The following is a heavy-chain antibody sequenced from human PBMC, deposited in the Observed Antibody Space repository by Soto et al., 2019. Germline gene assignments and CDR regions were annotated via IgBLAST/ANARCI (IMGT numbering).Heavy chain of an antibody. J-gene: IGHJ4*02. CDR3: ATFGSRSGDGGVIVY. CDR1: GYSLTELV. Sequence: QVQLVQSGAEVKKPGASVKVSCKVSGYSLTELVMHWVRQAPGKGLEWMGGFHPEDGETIYAQKFQGRVTMTEATSTDTAYMELSSLRSEDTAVYYCATFGSRSGDGGVIVYWGQGTLVTVSS. CDR2: FHPEDGET. V-gene: IGHV1-24*01. D-gene: IGHD3-16*01.